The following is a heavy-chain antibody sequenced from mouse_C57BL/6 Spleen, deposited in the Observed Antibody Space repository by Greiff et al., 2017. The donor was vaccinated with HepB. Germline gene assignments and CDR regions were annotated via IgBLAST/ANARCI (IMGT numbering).Heavy chain of an antibody. D-gene: IGHD3-2*02. CDR1: GYSITSGYY. V-gene: IGHV3-6*01. J-gene: IGHJ3*01. CDR3: ARGAQGTFAY. Sequence: EVQLQESGPGLVKPSQSLSLTCSVTGYSITSGYYWNWIRQFPGNKLEWMGYISYDGSNNYNPSLKNRTSITRDTSKNQLFLKLNSVTTEDTATYYCARGAQGTFAYWGQGTLVTVSA. CDR2: ISYDGSN.